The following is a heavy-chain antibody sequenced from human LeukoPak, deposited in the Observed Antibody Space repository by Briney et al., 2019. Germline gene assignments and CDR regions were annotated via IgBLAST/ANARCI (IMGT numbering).Heavy chain of an antibody. CDR3: ATVRSGWGYFDY. V-gene: IGHV4-4*07. J-gene: IGHJ4*02. CDR2: IYTSGST. Sequence: SETLSLTCTVSGGSLSIYYWSCIPPPAGKGLEWIGRIYTSGSTHYNPSLKSRVAMSIDTSKNQFSLKLSSVTAADTAVYYCATVRSGWGYFDYWGQGTLVTVSS. CDR1: GGSLSIYY. D-gene: IGHD6-19*01.